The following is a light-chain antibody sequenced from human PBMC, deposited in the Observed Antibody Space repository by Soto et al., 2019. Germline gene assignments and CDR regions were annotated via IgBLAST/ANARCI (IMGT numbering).Light chain of an antibody. J-gene: IGKJ1*01. CDR3: RQSATSPLT. V-gene: IGKV3-20*01. CDR1: QTVGNNY. Sequence: EIVLTQSPGTLSLSPGERATLSCRASQTVGNNYLDWYQQKPGQAPRLLIYGASTRATVIPDRFSGTGSGTDFTLTISRLEPEDFAVYYCRQSATSPLTFGKGTKVEVE. CDR2: GAS.